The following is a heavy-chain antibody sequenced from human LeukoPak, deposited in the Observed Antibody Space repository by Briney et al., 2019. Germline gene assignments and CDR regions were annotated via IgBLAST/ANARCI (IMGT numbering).Heavy chain of an antibody. CDR1: GLKLSNYG. D-gene: IGHD5-24*01. CDR3: ATGGMATPGRTSFIDY. V-gene: IGHV3-33*01. J-gene: IGHJ4*02. CDR2: VWYDGSHE. Sequence: PGGSLRLSCAASGLKLSNYGMHWVRQAPGKGLEWVAVVWYDGSHENYGDSVKGRFSNSRDNPKNTLYLQMNSLRVEDTAVYYCATGGMATPGRTSFIDYWGQGTLVTVSS.